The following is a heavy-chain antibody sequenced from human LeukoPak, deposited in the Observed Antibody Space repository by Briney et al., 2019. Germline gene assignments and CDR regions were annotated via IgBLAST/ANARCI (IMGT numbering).Heavy chain of an antibody. D-gene: IGHD1-26*01. CDR2: ISYTGAT. CDR3: AREGTRWADENWFDP. J-gene: IGHJ5*02. V-gene: IGHV4-39*07. CDR1: GGSVDSNYYY. Sequence: SETLSLTCSVSGGSVDSNYYYWGWIRQPPGKGLEWVGSISYTGATHYSPSLESRVTISLDTSKNQFSLKLASVTPADTAVYYCAREGTRWADENWFDPWGQGSLVIVSS.